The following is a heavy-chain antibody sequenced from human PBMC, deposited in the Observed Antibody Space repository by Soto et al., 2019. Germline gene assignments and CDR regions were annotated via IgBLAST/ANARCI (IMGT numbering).Heavy chain of an antibody. D-gene: IGHD3-3*01. J-gene: IGHJ4*02. CDR2: ISGSGGST. CDR1: GFTFSSYA. Sequence: EVQLLESGGGLVQPGGSLRLSCAASGFTFSSYAMSWVRQAPGKGLEWVSAISGSGGSTYYADSVKGRFTISRDNSKNTLDLQMNSLRGEDAAVYYCAKGAPAVLGLRFLEWPEYWGQGTLVTVSS. V-gene: IGHV3-23*01. CDR3: AKGAPAVLGLRFLEWPEY.